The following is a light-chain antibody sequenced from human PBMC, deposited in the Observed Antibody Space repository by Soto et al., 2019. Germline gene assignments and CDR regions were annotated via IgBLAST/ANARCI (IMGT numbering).Light chain of an antibody. CDR2: SND. V-gene: IGLV1-44*01. CDR1: SSNIGSNT. CDR3: AAWDDSLNGWV. J-gene: IGLJ3*02. Sequence: QSVLTQAPSASGTPGQRVTISCSGSSSNIGSNTVSWYQQVPGTAPKLLIYSNDQRPSGVPDRFSGSKSGTSASLAIGGLQSEDEVDYYCAAWDDSLNGWVFGGGTTLTVL.